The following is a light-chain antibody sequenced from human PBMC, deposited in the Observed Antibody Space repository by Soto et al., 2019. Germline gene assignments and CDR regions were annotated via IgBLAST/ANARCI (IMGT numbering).Light chain of an antibody. CDR2: EVT. J-gene: IGLJ1*01. Sequence: QSLLTQPASVSGYPGQSITISCTGTSSDVGASKYVSWYQQHPGEAPKLILFEVTDRPSGVSNRFSGAKSGNTASLTVSGPRADDEADYYCRSKRSTGTLYVFGCGNKAPV. CDR3: RSKRSTGTLYV. CDR1: SSDVGASKY. V-gene: IGLV2-14*01.